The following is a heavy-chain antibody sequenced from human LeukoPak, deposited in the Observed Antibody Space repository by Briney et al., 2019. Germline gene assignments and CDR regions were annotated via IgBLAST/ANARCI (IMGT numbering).Heavy chain of an antibody. D-gene: IGHD3-22*01. CDR3: ARGRFATYYYDSSGYNHGSDAFDI. CDR2: IIPIFGTA. Sequence: ASVKVSCKASGGTFSSYAISWVRQAPGQGLEWMGGIIPIFGTANYAQKFQGRVTITAHESTSTAYMELSSLRSEDTAVYYCARGRFATYYYDSSGYNHGSDAFDIWGQGTMVTVSS. J-gene: IGHJ3*02. CDR1: GGTFSSYA. V-gene: IGHV1-69*13.